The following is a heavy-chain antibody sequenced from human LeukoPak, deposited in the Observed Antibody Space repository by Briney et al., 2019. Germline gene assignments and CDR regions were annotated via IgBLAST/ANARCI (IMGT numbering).Heavy chain of an antibody. CDR3: AKDVGPPPPYFDY. CDR1: GFTFSSYG. Sequence: HPGGSLRLSCAASGFTFSSYGMHWVRQAPGKGLEWVAFIRYDGSNKYYADSVKGRFTISRDNSKNTLYLQMNSLRAEDTAVYYCAKDVGPPPPYFDYWGQGTLVTVSS. V-gene: IGHV3-30*02. CDR2: IRYDGSNK. J-gene: IGHJ4*02.